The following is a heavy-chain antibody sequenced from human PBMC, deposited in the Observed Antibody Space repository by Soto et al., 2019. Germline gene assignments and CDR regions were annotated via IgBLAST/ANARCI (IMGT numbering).Heavy chain of an antibody. V-gene: IGHV1-69*01. CDR2: IIPIFGTA. Sequence: QVQLVQSGAEVKKPGSSVKVSCKASGGTFSSYAISWVRQAPGQGPEWMGGIIPIFGTANYAQKFQGRVTITADESTRTAYMELSSLRSEDTAVYYCARGANYYGSGSYYKGLDAFDIWGQGTMVTVSS. D-gene: IGHD3-10*01. CDR3: ARGANYYGSGSYYKGLDAFDI. J-gene: IGHJ3*02. CDR1: GGTFSSYA.